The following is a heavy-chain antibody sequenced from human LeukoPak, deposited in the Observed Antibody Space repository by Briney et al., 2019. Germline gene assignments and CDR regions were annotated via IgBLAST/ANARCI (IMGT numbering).Heavy chain of an antibody. CDR3: ARDLSSRGYTYGTPAFTFDI. D-gene: IGHD5-18*01. CDR2: ISSDSSTI. V-gene: IGHV3-48*03. J-gene: IGHJ3*02. Sequence: PGGSLRLSCAASGFTFGSYEMNWVRQAPGKGLEWVSYISSDSSTIYYADSLKGRFTISRDNAKSSLSLLMNSLRAEDTAVYYCARDLSSRGYTYGTPAFTFDIWGQGTMVTVSS. CDR1: GFTFGSYE.